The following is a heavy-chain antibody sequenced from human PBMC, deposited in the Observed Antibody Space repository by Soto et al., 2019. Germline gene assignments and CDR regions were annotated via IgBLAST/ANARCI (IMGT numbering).Heavy chain of an antibody. J-gene: IGHJ4*02. CDR3: ARASGESYPGSRVFDS. CDR2: ITNTGGDA. Sequence: GGSLRLSCAASVFTFSSNAMTWVRQAPGKGLECVSVITNTGGDALYADSVKGRFTISRDNSKNTLYLQMNSLRAEDTAIYYCARASGESYPGSRVFDSWGQGTRVTVSS. CDR1: VFTFSSNA. D-gene: IGHD3-10*01. V-gene: IGHV3-23*01.